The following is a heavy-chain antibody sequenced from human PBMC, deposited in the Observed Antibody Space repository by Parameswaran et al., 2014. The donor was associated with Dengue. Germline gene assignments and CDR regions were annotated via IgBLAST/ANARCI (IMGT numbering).Heavy chain of an antibody. Sequence: KWIRQPPGKGLEWVSYISSSGDIVHYADSVKGRFTTSRDNAKNSMYLQMNSLRAEDTAVYYCARDRPEYSSSPGAFDIWGQGTMVTVSS. CDR2: ISSSGDIV. D-gene: IGHD6-6*01. V-gene: IGHV3-48*01. J-gene: IGHJ3*02. CDR3: ARDRPEYSSSPGAFDI.